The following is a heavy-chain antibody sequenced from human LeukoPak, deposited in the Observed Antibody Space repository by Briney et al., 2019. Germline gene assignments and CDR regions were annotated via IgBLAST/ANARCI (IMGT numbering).Heavy chain of an antibody. CDR2: MNPNSGNT. V-gene: IGHV1-8*01. Sequence: ASVKVSCKASGYTFTSYDINWVRQATGQGLEWMGWMNPNSGNTGYAQKFQGRVTMTRNTSISTAYMELSSPRSEDTAVYYCARGYPQSWFPYAFDIWGQGTMVTVSS. CDR1: GYTFTSYD. J-gene: IGHJ3*02. D-gene: IGHD3-22*01. CDR3: ARGYPQSWFPYAFDI.